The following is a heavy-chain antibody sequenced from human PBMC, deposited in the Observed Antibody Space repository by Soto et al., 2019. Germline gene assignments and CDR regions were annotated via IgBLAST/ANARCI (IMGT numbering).Heavy chain of an antibody. D-gene: IGHD6-19*01. CDR3: ARDDIPGIAVATYGMDV. CDR1: GFTFSYYV. CDR2: IWYDGNNK. Sequence: GGSLRLSCAASGFTFSYYVMHWVRQSPGKGLEWVAVIWYDGNNKYYIDSVKGRFTISRDNSKSTLYLQMNSLRAEDTAVYYCARDDIPGIAVATYGMDVWGQGTTVTVSS. V-gene: IGHV3-33*01. J-gene: IGHJ6*02.